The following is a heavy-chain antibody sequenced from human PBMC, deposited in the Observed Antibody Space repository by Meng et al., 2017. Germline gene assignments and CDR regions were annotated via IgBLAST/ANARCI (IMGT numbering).Heavy chain of an antibody. D-gene: IGHD3-10*01. CDR3: ASLTGWFDP. CDR1: GGTFSSYA. Sequence: VRLVQSGPEGKKPGSSVKISCNASGGTFSSYAISWLRQAPGQGLGWMGGIIPIFGTANYAQKFQGRVKITADKSTSTAYRELSSLRSEDTAVYYCASLTGWFDPWGQGTLVTVSS. CDR2: IIPIFGTA. V-gene: IGHV1-69*06. J-gene: IGHJ5*02.